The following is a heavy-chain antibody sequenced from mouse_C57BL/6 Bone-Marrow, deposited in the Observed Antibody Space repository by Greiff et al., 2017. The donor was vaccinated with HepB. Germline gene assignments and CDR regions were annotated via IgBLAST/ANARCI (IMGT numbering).Heavy chain of an antibody. CDR1: GYSFTGYY. Sequence: EVQVVESGPELVKPGASVKISCKASGYSFTGYYMHWVKQSHGNILDWIGYIYPYNGVSSYNQKFKGKATLTVDKSSSTAYMELRSLTSEDSAVYYCARSRGYRGFAYWGQGTLVTVSA. CDR2: IYPYNGVS. V-gene: IGHV1-31*01. J-gene: IGHJ3*01. CDR3: ARSRGYRGFAY.